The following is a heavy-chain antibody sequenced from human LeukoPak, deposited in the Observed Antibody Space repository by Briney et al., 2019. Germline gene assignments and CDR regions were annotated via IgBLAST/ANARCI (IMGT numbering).Heavy chain of an antibody. CDR3: ARVRYRLAETYIDY. J-gene: IGHJ4*02. CDR2: IIPIFGTA. CDR1: GGTFSSYA. Sequence: SVKVSCKASGGTFSSYAISWVRQAPGQGLEWMGGIIPIFGTANYAQKFQGRVTITADKSTSTAYMELSNLRSDDTAVYYCARVRYRLAETYIDYWGQGTLVTVSS. D-gene: IGHD3-16*01. V-gene: IGHV1-69*06.